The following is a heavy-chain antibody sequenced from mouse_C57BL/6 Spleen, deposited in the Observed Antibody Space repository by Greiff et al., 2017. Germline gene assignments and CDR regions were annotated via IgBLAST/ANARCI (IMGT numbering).Heavy chain of an antibody. J-gene: IGHJ3*01. Sequence: QVQLQQSGAELVRPGTSVKLSCKASGYTFTSYWMHWVKQRPGQGLEWIGVIDPSDSYTNYNQKFKGKATLTVDTSSSTAYMQLSSLTSEDSAVYYCARNGYDEGAWFAYWGQGTLVTVSA. V-gene: IGHV1-59*01. CDR3: ARNGYDEGAWFAY. D-gene: IGHD2-2*01. CDR2: IDPSDSYT. CDR1: GYTFTSYW.